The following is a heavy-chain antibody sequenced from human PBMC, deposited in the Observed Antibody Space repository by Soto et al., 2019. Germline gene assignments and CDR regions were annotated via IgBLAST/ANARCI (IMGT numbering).Heavy chain of an antibody. Sequence: QVQLVQSGAEVKKPGSSVKVSCKASGGTFSSYAISWVRQAPGQGLEWMGGIIPIFGTANYAQKFQGRVTITADESTSTAYMELSSLRSEDTAVYYCARSHNPAYYDDSSGYYSSGDYWGQGTLVTVSS. CDR2: IIPIFGTA. V-gene: IGHV1-69*01. CDR3: ARSHNPAYYDDSSGYYSSGDY. CDR1: GGTFSSYA. D-gene: IGHD3-22*01. J-gene: IGHJ4*02.